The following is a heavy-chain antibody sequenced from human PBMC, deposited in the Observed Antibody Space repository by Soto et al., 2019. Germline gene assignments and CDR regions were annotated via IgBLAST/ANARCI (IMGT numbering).Heavy chain of an antibody. D-gene: IGHD3-22*01. Sequence: GSLRLSCAASGXTLSSYGMHWVRQAPGKGLVWVSHINSDGSSTTYADSVKCRFTISRDNAKNTLYLQMNSLRAEDTAVYYCARDHRPSYYYDTSGYYSDYWGQGIMVTGSS. CDR1: GXTLSSYG. CDR2: INSDGSST. CDR3: ARDHRPSYYYDTSGYYSDY. J-gene: IGHJ4*02. V-gene: IGHV3-74*01.